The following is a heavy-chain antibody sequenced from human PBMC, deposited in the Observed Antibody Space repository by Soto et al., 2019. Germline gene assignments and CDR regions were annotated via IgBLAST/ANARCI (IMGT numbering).Heavy chain of an antibody. J-gene: IGHJ5*02. V-gene: IGHV3-23*01. CDR2: INGGGIST. Sequence: QLLQSGGGLVQPGGSLRLSGAASGFTFRNYARGWVRQTPEKGLEGVSAINGGGISTYYADSVKGRFTISRDQSKNTIYLQMDSLRVEDTALYYCTKARYLLLFLSGGGEESWGRGTLVTVSS. CDR1: GFTFRNYA. D-gene: IGHD3-9*01. CDR3: TKARYLLLFLSGGGEES.